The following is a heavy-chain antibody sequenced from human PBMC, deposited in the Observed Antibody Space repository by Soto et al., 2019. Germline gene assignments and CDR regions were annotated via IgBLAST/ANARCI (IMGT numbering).Heavy chain of an antibody. CDR2: IIPILGIA. V-gene: IGHV1-69*02. D-gene: IGHD3-10*01. CDR1: GGTFSSYT. CDR3: AYRGGRLLWFVEDTNRYSGMAV. J-gene: IGHJ6*02. Sequence: QVQLVQSGAEVKKPGSSVKVSCKASGGTFSSYTISWVRQAPGQGLEWMGRIIPILGIANYAQKFQGRVTITSDKSMSIAHMEKSRLRSEDTAVYYCAYRGGRLLWFVEDTNRYSGMAVWCQGPTVTVSS.